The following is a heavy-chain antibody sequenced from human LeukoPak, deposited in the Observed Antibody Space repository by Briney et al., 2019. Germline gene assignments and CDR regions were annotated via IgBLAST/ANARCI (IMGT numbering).Heavy chain of an antibody. CDR3: ATVAGTFSDAFDI. J-gene: IGHJ3*02. Sequence: GGSLRLSCAASGFTFSNYWIHWVRQAPGKGLVWVSRINSDGSSTKYADSVKGRFTISRDNAKNTLYLQTHSLRAEDTAAYYCATVAGTFSDAFDIWGQGTMVTVSS. D-gene: IGHD6-19*01. CDR1: GFTFSNYW. V-gene: IGHV3-74*03. CDR2: INSDGSST.